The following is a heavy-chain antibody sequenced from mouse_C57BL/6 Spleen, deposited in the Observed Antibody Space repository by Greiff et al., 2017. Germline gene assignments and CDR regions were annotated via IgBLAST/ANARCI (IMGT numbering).Heavy chain of an antibody. CDR3: TKAQSTLALDY. D-gene: IGHD3-2*02. Sequence: VQLQQSGAELVRPGASVPLSCKASGYTFTDYEMTWVKQTPVHGLECIGAIDPETGGTAYNQQFKGKATLTADKSSSTAYMELRSLTSDDSAVYYSTKAQSTLALDYWGQGTSVTVFS. CDR2: IDPETGGT. CDR1: GYTFTDYE. J-gene: IGHJ4*01. V-gene: IGHV1-15*01.